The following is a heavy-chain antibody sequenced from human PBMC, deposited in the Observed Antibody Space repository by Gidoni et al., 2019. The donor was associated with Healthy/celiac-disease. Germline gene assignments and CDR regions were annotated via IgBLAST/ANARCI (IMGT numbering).Heavy chain of an antibody. CDR3: ARGLDYYDSSGAGRGPGSPIYGMDV. J-gene: IGHJ6*02. Sequence: PGKGLEWVAVIWYDGSNKYYADSVKGRFTISRDNSKNTLYLQMNSLRAEDTAVYYCARGLDYYDSSGAGRGPGSPIYGMDVWGQGTTVTVSS. V-gene: IGHV3-33*01. CDR2: IWYDGSNK. D-gene: IGHD3-22*01.